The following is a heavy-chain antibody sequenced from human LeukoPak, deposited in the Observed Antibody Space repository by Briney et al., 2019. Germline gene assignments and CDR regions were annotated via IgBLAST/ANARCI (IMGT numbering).Heavy chain of an antibody. CDR2: IHTSGST. V-gene: IGHV4-4*07. CDR1: GGSISSYY. Sequence: SETLSLTCTVSGGSISSYYWSWIRQPAGKELEWIGRIHTSGSTNYNPSLKSRVTMSVDTSKSHFSLKLNSVTAADTAVYYCAREDYVWGSYRRFDYWGQGTLVTVSS. D-gene: IGHD3-16*02. J-gene: IGHJ4*02. CDR3: AREDYVWGSYRRFDY.